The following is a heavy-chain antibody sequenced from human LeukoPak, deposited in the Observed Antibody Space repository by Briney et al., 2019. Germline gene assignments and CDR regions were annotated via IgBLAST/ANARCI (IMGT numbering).Heavy chain of an antibody. CDR3: ARGVAQNGNPNYFDP. D-gene: IGHD2-15*01. J-gene: IGHJ5*02. CDR2: IWSGGSRQ. Sequence: PGTSLRLSCAASGFIFSSYAMHWVRQAPGTGLEWVAVIWSGGSRQYYLDSVKGRFTISRDNSKNTLYLQMNSLRAEDTAVYSCARGVAQNGNPNYFDPWGRGTLVTVSS. CDR1: GFIFSSYA. V-gene: IGHV3-33*01.